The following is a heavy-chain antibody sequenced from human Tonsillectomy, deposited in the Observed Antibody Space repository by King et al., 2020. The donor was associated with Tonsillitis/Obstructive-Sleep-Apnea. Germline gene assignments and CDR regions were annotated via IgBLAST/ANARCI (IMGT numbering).Heavy chain of an antibody. CDR3: ARTDHLVVLPAAIAYYYYYYMDV. V-gene: IGHV1-69*01. D-gene: IGHD2-2*02. CDR1: GGTFSSYA. Sequence: VQLVQSGAELKKPGSSVKVSCKASGGTFSSYAISWVRQAPGQGLEWMGGIIPIFGTANYAQKFQGRVTITADESTSTAYMELSSLRSEDTAVYYCARTDHLVVLPAAIAYYYYYYMDVWGKGTTVTVSS. J-gene: IGHJ6*03. CDR2: IIPIFGTA.